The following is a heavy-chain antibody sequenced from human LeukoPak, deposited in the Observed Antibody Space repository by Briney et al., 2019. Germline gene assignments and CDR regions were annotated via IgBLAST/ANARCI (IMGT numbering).Heavy chain of an antibody. CDR2: IYTSGST. V-gene: IGHV4-61*02. CDR3: ARGTVTDDY. Sequence: PSETLSLTCSVSGGSISSDGYYWSWIRQPAGKGLEWIGRIYTSGSTNYNPSLKSRVTISVDTSKNQFSLKLSSVTAADTAVYYCARGTVTDDYWGQGTLVTVSS. CDR1: GGSISSDGYY. D-gene: IGHD4-17*01. J-gene: IGHJ4*02.